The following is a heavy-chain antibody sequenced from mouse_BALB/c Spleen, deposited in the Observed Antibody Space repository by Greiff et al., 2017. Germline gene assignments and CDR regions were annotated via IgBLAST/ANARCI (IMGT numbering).Heavy chain of an antibody. J-gene: IGHJ2*01. Sequence: SGPELVKPGASVKVSCKASGYAFTSFNMYWVKQSHGKSLEWIGYIDPYNGGTSYNQKFKGKATLTVDKSSSTAYMHLNSLTSEDSAVYYCARSVYGSSHYFDYWGQGTTLTVSS. CDR1: GYAFTSFN. D-gene: IGHD1-1*01. V-gene: IGHV1S135*01. CDR2: IDPYNGGT. CDR3: ARSVYGSSHYFDY.